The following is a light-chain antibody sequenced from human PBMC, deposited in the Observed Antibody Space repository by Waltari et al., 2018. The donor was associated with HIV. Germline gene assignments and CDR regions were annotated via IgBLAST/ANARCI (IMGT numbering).Light chain of an antibody. CDR3: ATWDNSLRAM. J-gene: IGLJ3*02. CDR2: ENN. V-gene: IGLV1-51*01. Sequence: QSVLTQPPSVSAAPGQKVTISCSGSHSNIGNNFVSWYQHLPGTAPKLLIYENNRRPSRMPYRFSASKTGTSATLGITGLQTGDEAIYYCATWDNSLRAMFGGGTKLTVL. CDR1: HSNIGNNF.